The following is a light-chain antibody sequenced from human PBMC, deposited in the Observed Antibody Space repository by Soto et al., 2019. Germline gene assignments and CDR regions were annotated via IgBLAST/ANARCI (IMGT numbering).Light chain of an antibody. V-gene: IGKV3-15*01. CDR1: QSIDNK. J-gene: IGKJ1*01. CDR2: GAS. Sequence: IVMTQSPATLSVSPGERATLSCRASQSIDNKLAWYQQRPVQAPRLLIYGASIRATGIPARFSGSGSGTEFTLTISGLQSEDFGVYYCQQYKDWRTFGQGTNVEIK. CDR3: QQYKDWRT.